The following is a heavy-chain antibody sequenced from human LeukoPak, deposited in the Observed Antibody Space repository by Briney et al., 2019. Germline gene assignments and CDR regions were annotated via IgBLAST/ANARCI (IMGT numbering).Heavy chain of an antibody. D-gene: IGHD6-19*01. CDR2: MYYTGST. CDR3: ATGRAYSSVDH. CDR1: GGSISSYY. V-gene: IGHV4-59*01. J-gene: IGHJ4*02. Sequence: PSETLSLTCTVSGGSISSYYWSWIRQPPGKGLEWIGCMYYTGSTNYNPSLKSRVTISVDTSKNQFSLKLSSVTAVDTAVYYCATGRAYSSVDHWGQGTLVTVSS.